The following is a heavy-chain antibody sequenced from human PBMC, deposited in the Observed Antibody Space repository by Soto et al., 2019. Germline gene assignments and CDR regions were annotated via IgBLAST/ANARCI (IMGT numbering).Heavy chain of an antibody. Sequence: QVQLVQSGAEVKKPGASVKVSCKAIGYSFTSHYMHWVRQAPGQGLEWMGTIYPGGVNIGYAQKFKGRVTMTKDTSTSTVYMELNSLTSEDTAVYYCARDQSWHDLVGWFAPWGQGTLVTVSS. D-gene: IGHD1-1*01. J-gene: IGHJ5*02. CDR3: ARDQSWHDLVGWFAP. V-gene: IGHV1-46*03. CDR2: IYPGGVNI. CDR1: GYSFTSHY.